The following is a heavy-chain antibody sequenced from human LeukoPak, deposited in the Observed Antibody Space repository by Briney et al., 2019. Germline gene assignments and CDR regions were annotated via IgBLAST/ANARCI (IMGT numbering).Heavy chain of an antibody. Sequence: SVKASCKASGGTFSSYAISWVRQAPGQGLEWMGGIIPIFGTANYAQKFQGRVTITADESTSTAYMELSSLRSEDTAVYYWARSDIVVGGAQYYYYGMDVWGQGTTVTVSS. CDR3: ARSDIVVGGAQYYYYGMDV. CDR2: IIPIFGTA. J-gene: IGHJ6*02. CDR1: GGTFSSYA. V-gene: IGHV1-69*13. D-gene: IGHD2-2*01.